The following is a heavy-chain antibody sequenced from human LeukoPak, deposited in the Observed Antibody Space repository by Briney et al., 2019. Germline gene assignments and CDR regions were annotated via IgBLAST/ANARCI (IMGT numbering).Heavy chain of an antibody. CDR1: GGSISSSSYY. V-gene: IGHV4-39*01. CDR3: ATIGYYYDSSGYQNYYFDY. D-gene: IGHD3-22*01. J-gene: IGHJ4*02. CDR2: IYFSGST. Sequence: SQTLSLTCTVSGGSISSSSYYWGWIRQPPGKGLEWSGGIYFSGSTYYNPSLKSRVTISVDTSKNQFSLKLSSVTAADTAVYYCATIGYYYDSSGYQNYYFDYWGQGTLVTVSS.